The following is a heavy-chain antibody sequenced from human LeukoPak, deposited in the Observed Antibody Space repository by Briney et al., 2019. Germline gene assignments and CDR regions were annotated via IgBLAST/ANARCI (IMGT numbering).Heavy chain of an antibody. CDR1: GITFSNSG. D-gene: IGHD2-21*01. CDR2: IGHDGRNK. J-gene: IGHJ3*02. V-gene: IGHV3-30*02. Sequence: GGSLRLSCEASGITFSNSGMHWVRQAPGKGLEWVAYIGHDGRNKFYTESLRGRFTISGDNSMKMAYLQMNSLRTEDTAIYFCAKDGDWTFDIWGQGTMVTVSS. CDR3: AKDGDWTFDI.